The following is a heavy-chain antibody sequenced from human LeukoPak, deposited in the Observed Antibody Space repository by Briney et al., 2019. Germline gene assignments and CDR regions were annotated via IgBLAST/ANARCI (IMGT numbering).Heavy chain of an antibody. CDR1: GGAISSYY. V-gene: IGHV4-59*08. J-gene: IGHJ4*02. CDR3: ARQGKTYSGSGSFDY. D-gene: IGHD3-10*01. Sequence: SETLSLTCTVSGGAISSYYWSWTRQPPGKGLEWIGYIYYSGSTNYNPSLKSRVTISVDTSKNQFSLKLSSVTAADTAVYYCARQGKTYSGSGSFDYWGQGTLVTVSS. CDR2: IYYSGST.